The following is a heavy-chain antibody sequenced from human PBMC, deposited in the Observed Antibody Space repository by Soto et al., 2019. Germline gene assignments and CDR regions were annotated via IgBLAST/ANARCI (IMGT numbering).Heavy chain of an antibody. J-gene: IGHJ3*02. D-gene: IGHD4-17*01. V-gene: IGHV3-7*01. Sequence: GGSLRLSCAASGFTFSSYWMSWVRQAPGKGLEWVANIKQDGSEKYYVDSVKGRFTISRDNAKNSLYLQMNSLRAEDTAVYYCARDLYYGDYSYAFDIWGQGTMVTVSS. CDR3: ARDLYYGDYSYAFDI. CDR2: IKQDGSEK. CDR1: GFTFSSYW.